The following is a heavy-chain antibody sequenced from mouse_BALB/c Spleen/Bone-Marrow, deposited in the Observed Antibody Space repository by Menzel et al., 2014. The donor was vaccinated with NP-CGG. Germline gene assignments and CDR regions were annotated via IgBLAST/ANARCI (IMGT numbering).Heavy chain of an antibody. J-gene: IGHJ2*01. V-gene: IGHV5-6-3*01. CDR2: ISGSGSST. Sequence: EVQLQQSGGGLVQPGGSLKLSCAASGFTFSGYGMSWVRQTPDKGLELVATISGSGSSTYYPDSVKGRFTISRDNARNTLYLQMSSLESEDTAMYYCARGRDWFDYWGQGTTLTVSS. CDR3: ARGRDWFDY. D-gene: IGHD3-3*01. CDR1: GFTFSGYG.